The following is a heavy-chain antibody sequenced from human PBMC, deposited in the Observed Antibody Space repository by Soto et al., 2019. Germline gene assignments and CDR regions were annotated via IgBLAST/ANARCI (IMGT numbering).Heavy chain of an antibody. CDR1: GGTFSTFG. J-gene: IGHJ4*02. CDR3: ARTAPMDAGDKYYYDF. D-gene: IGHD3-16*01. V-gene: IGHV1-69*13. Sequence: GASVKVSCKPSGGTFSTFGISWVRQAPGQGLEWMGGIIPFFGTAEYSQKFEDRITITADESTNTVYMDLRSLTSEDTAIYYCARTAPMDAGDKYYYDFWGQGALVTV. CDR2: IIPFFGTA.